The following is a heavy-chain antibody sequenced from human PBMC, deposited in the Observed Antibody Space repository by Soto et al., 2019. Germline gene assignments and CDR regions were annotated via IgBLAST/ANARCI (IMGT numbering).Heavy chain of an antibody. V-gene: IGHV3-21*01. J-gene: IGHJ5*02. D-gene: IGHD3-10*01. CDR3: ARGGLRLLWFGELFRNWFDP. CDR2: ISSSNSYI. CDR1: GFTFSSYS. Sequence: GGSLRLSCAASGFTFSSYSMNWVRQAPGKGLEWVSSISSSNSYIYYADKVKGQFTISRDNAKNSLYLQMNSLRAEDTAVYYCARGGLRLLWFGELFRNWFDPWGQGTLVTVSS.